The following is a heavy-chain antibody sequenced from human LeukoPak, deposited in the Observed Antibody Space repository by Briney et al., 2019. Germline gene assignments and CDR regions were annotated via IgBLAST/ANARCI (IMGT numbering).Heavy chain of an antibody. CDR2: ISPNSGGT. J-gene: IGHJ4*02. V-gene: IGHV1-2*02. D-gene: IGHD6-19*01. CDR3: ARAVAGGEAYYFDY. CDR1: GYTFTDYY. Sequence: ASVKVSCKASGYTFTDYYMHWVRQAPGQGLEWMGWISPNSGGTNYEQKFQGRVTMTRDTSISTAYMELSRLRSDDTAVYYCARAVAGGEAYYFDYWGQGTLVTVSS.